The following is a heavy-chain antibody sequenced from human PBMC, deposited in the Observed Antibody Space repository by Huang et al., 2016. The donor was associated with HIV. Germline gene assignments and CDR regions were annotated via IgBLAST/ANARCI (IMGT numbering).Heavy chain of an antibody. D-gene: IGHD3-10*01. J-gene: IGHJ5*02. CDR3: VRENYGSGSTLHWFDP. Sequence: DVQLVGSGGGLVKPGGSLRLSCAASGFSFDSFAMHWVRQAPGKGLEGVASVTAGSGFKDYAVSRADRFTVSRDDAKNSLYLQMNSLRPEDTAVYYCVRENYGSGSTLHWFDPWGQGTLVTVSS. CDR2: VTAGSGFK. CDR1: GFSFDSFA. V-gene: IGHV3-21*01.